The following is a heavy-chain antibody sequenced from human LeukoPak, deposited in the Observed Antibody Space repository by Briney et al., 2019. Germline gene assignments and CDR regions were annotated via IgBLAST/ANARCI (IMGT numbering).Heavy chain of an antibody. D-gene: IGHD1-26*01. J-gene: IGHJ4*02. CDR2: INPNSGGT. CDR1: GYTFTGYY. Sequence: ASVKVSCKASGYTFTGYYMHWVRQAPGQGLEWMGWINPNSGGTNYAQKFQGRVTMTRDTSISTAYMELSRLRSDDTAVYYCVRAEVGATHLDYWGQGTLVTVSS. CDR3: VRAEVGATHLDY. V-gene: IGHV1-2*02.